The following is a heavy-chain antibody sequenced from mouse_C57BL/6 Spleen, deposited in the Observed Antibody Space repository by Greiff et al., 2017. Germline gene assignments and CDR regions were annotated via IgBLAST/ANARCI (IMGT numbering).Heavy chain of an antibody. CDR3: ARWDYYDYGYFDV. J-gene: IGHJ1*03. CDR1: GYAFSSYW. CDR2: IYPGDGDT. D-gene: IGHD2-4*01. V-gene: IGHV1-80*01. Sequence: VKLQQSGAELVKPGASVKISCKASGYAFSSYWMNWVKQRPGKGLEWIGQIYPGDGDTNYNGKFKGKATLTADKSSSTAYMQLSSLTSEDSAVYFCARWDYYDYGYFDVWGTGTTVTVSS.